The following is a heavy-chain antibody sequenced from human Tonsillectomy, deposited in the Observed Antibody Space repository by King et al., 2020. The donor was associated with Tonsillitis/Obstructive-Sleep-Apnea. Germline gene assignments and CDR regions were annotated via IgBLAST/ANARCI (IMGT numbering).Heavy chain of an antibody. CDR3: ARQNLNHRSPWFDP. V-gene: IGHV4-34*01. Sequence: VQLPQWGAGLLKPSETLSLTCAVYGGSFSGYYWSWIRQPPGKGLEWIGEINHSGSTNYNPSLKSRVTITVDTSKNQFSLKLSYVTAADTAVYYCARQNLNHRSPWFDPWGQGTLVTVSS. D-gene: IGHD1-14*01. CDR1: GGSFSGYY. J-gene: IGHJ5*02. CDR2: INHSGST.